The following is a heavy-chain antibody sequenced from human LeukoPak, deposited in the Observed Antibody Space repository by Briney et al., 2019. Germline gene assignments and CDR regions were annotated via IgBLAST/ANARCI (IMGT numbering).Heavy chain of an antibody. Sequence: GGSLRLSCAASGFTFSNYGMHWVRQAPGKGLEWVALIWYDGTNKYYTDSVKGRLTISRDNSKDTLLLQMNSLRAEDTAVYYCAREGPRGNSQFDYWGQGTLVTVSS. CDR3: AREGPRGNSQFDY. CDR1: GFTFSNYG. J-gene: IGHJ4*02. D-gene: IGHD2/OR15-2a*01. CDR2: IWYDGTNK. V-gene: IGHV3-33*01.